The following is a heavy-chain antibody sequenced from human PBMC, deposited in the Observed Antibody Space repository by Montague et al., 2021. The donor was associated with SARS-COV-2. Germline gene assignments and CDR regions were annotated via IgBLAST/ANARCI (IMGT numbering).Heavy chain of an antibody. CDR1: GITVSTNY. CDR2: IHSGGET. J-gene: IGHJ6*02. Sequence: SLRLSCAASGITVSTNYMNWVRQAPGKGLEWVSVIHSGGETYYADSVKGRFTTSRDSPENTLYLQMNSLRPEDTAVYYCARVMSDSSGYYGYGMAVWGQGTTVTVSS. CDR3: ARVMSDSSGYYGYGMAV. D-gene: IGHD3-22*01. V-gene: IGHV3-66*02.